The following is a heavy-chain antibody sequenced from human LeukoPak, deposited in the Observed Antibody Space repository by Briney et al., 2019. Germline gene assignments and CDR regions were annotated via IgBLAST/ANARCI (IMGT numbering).Heavy chain of an antibody. Sequence: PSETLSLTCTVSGGSISSYYWSWIRQPPGKGLEWIGYIYYSGSTNYNPSLKSRVTISVDTSKNQFSLKLSSVTAADTAVHYCARDGYYYDSSGYSNWFDPWGQGTLVTVSS. D-gene: IGHD3-22*01. J-gene: IGHJ5*02. CDR3: ARDGYYYDSSGYSNWFDP. V-gene: IGHV4-59*01. CDR2: IYYSGST. CDR1: GGSISSYY.